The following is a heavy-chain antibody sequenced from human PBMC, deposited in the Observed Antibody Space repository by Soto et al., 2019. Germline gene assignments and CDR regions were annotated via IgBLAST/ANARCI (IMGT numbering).Heavy chain of an antibody. Sequence: GASVEVSCKXSGYTFTSYGISWVRQAPGQGLEWMGWISAYNGNTNYAQKLQGRVTMTTDTSTSTAYMELRSLRSDDTAVYYCARDPIAAKRGADYGMDVWGQGTTVTVSS. CDR3: ARDPIAAKRGADYGMDV. CDR2: ISAYNGNT. J-gene: IGHJ6*02. D-gene: IGHD6-13*01. CDR1: GYTFTSYG. V-gene: IGHV1-18*01.